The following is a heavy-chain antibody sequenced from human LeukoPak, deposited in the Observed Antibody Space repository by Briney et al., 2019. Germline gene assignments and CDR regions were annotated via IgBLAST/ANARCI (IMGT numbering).Heavy chain of an antibody. J-gene: IGHJ4*02. Sequence: GGSLRFSCAASGFTVSSNYMSWVRQAPGKGRGWVSVIYSGGSTYSPDSVKGRFTISRDNSKHTLYLQMNSLRAEDRAVYYCARDTRPAVAGTGIDYWGQGTLVTVSS. D-gene: IGHD6-19*01. V-gene: IGHV3-53*01. CDR3: ARDTRPAVAGTGIDY. CDR1: GFTVSSNY. CDR2: IYSGGST.